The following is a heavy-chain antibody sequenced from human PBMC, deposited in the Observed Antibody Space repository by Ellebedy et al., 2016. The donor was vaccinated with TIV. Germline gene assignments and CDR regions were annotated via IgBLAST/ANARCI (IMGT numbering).Heavy chain of an antibody. J-gene: IGHJ4*02. D-gene: IGHD1-26*01. CDR2: IIPILGTA. Sequence: AASVKVSCKASGGTFNRNGIAWVRQAPGQGLEWMGRIIPILGTANYAQKFQGRVTITADKSTSTAYMELSSLRSGDTAVYFCARHEGVVGATLDYWGQGTLVTVSS. V-gene: IGHV1-69*04. CDR1: GGTFNRNG. CDR3: ARHEGVVGATLDY.